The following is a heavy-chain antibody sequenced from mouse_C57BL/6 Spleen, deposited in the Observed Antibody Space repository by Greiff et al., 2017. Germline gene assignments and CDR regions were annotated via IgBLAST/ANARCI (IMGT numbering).Heavy chain of an antibody. J-gene: IGHJ4*01. V-gene: IGHV1-50*01. Sequence: QVQLQQSGAELVKPGASVKLSCKASGYTFTSYWMQWVKQRPGQGLEWIGEIDPSDSYTNYNQKFKGKATLTVDTSSSTAYMQLSSLTSEASAVYCCAKSNYSAMDYWGQGTSVTVSS. D-gene: IGHD2-5*01. CDR2: IDPSDSYT. CDR1: GYTFTSYW. CDR3: AKSNYSAMDY.